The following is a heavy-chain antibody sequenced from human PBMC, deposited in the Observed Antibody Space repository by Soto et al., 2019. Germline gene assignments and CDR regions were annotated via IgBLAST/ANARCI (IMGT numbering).Heavy chain of an antibody. CDR1: GFTFSSYW. V-gene: IGHV3-7*01. J-gene: IGHJ5*02. Sequence: GGSLRLSCAASGFTFSSYWMSWVRQAPGKGLEWVANIKQDGSEKYYVDSVKGRFTISRDNAKNSLYLQMNSLRAEDTAVYYCASLDTYDFWSGSNWFDPWCQGTLVTVSS. CDR3: ASLDTYDFWSGSNWFDP. CDR2: IKQDGSEK. D-gene: IGHD3-3*01.